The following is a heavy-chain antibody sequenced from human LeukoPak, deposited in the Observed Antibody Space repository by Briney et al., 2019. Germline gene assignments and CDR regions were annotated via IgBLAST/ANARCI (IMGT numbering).Heavy chain of an antibody. CDR1: GFTFGDYA. V-gene: IGHV3-23*01. CDR2: VPGNGAST. D-gene: IGHD3-22*01. CDR3: ARGDITMIVVVPGAFDI. J-gene: IGHJ3*02. Sequence: GGSLRLSCGASGFTFGDYAMTWVRQAPGKGLEWVSAVPGNGASTSYADSVKGRFTISRDNSRNTLYLQMNSLRAEDTAVYYCARGDITMIVVVPGAFDIWGQGTMVTVSS.